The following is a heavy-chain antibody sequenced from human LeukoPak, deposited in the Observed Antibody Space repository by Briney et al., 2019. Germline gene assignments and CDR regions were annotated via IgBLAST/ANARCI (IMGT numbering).Heavy chain of an antibody. CDR2: IYPGDSDT. V-gene: IGHV5-51*01. CDR3: ARPLSEMAMNAFDI. J-gene: IGHJ3*02. Sequence: WIRQPPGKGLEWMGIIYPGDSDTRYSPSFQGQVTISADKSISTAYLQWSSLKASDTAMYYCARPLSEMAMNAFDIWGQGTMVTVSS. D-gene: IGHD2-21*01.